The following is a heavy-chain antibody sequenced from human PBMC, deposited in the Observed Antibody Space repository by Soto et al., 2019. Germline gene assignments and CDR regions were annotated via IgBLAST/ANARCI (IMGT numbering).Heavy chain of an antibody. CDR1: GYTFTSYD. V-gene: IGHV1-8*01. Sequence: ASVNVSCKASGYTFTSYDINWVRQATGQGLEWMGWTNPNSGNTGYAQKIQGRVTMTRNTSISTAYMELSSLRSEDTAVYYCARARGGAGYYYYYMDVWGKGTTVTGSS. D-gene: IGHD3-16*01. CDR3: ARARGGAGYYYYYMDV. CDR2: TNPNSGNT. J-gene: IGHJ6*03.